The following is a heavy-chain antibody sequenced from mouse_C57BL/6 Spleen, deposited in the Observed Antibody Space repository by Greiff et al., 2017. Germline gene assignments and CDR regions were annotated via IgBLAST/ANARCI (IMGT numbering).Heavy chain of an antibody. D-gene: IGHD1-1*01. V-gene: IGHV1-52*01. CDR1: GYTFTSYW. Sequence: QVQLKQPGAELVRPGSSVKLSCKASGYTFTSYWMHWVKQRPIQGLEWIGNIDPSDSETHYNQKFKDKATLTVDKSSSTAYMQLSSLTSEDSAVYYCARSDYYGSSSQYFDVWGTGTTVTVSS. CDR3: ARSDYYGSSSQYFDV. J-gene: IGHJ1*03. CDR2: IDPSDSET.